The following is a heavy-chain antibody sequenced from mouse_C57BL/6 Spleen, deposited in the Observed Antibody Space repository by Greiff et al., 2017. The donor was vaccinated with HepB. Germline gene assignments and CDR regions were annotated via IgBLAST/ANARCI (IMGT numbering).Heavy chain of an antibody. D-gene: IGHD2-5*01. CDR2: INYDGSST. J-gene: IGHJ4*01. Sequence: EVKVVESEGGLVQPGSSMKLSCTASGFTFSDYYMAWVRQVPEKGLEWVANINYDGSSTYYLDSLKSRFIISRDNDKNILFLQMSSLESEDTATYYCAREEGDSKDAMDYWGQGTSVTVSS. CDR3: AREEGDSKDAMDY. CDR1: GFTFSDYY. V-gene: IGHV5-16*01.